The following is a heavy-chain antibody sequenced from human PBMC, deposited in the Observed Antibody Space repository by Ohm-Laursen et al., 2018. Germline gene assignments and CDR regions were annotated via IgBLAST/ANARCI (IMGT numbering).Heavy chain of an antibody. V-gene: IGHV4-34*01. Sequence: GTLSLTCAVYGGSFSGYYWSWIRQPPGKGLEWIGEINHSGSTNYNPSLKSRVTISVDTSKNQFSLKLSSVTAADTAVYYCARDAFDIWGQGTMVTVSS. J-gene: IGHJ3*02. CDR1: GGSFSGYY. CDR3: ARDAFDI. CDR2: INHSGST.